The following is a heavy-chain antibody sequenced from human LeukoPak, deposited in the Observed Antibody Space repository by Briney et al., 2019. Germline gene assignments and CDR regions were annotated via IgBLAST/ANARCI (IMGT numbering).Heavy chain of an antibody. Sequence: PGGSLRLSWAVSGITISSSGMRWVRQAPGKGLEWVAGISDSGGRTNYADSVKGRFTISRDNPKNTLYLQMNSLRAEDTAVYFCAKRGVVIRVILVGFHKEAYYFDSWGQGALVTVSS. CDR2: ISDSGGRT. CDR1: GITISSSG. V-gene: IGHV3-23*01. CDR3: AKRGVVIRVILVGFHKEAYYFDS. J-gene: IGHJ4*02. D-gene: IGHD3-22*01.